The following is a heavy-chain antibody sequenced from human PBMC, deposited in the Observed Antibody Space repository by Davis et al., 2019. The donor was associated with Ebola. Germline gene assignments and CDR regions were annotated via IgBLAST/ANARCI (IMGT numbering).Heavy chain of an antibody. CDR3: ARGAGCSGGSCYKEGGYYYYYGMDV. J-gene: IGHJ6*02. CDR2: IVPIFGTA. D-gene: IGHD2-15*01. V-gene: IGHV1-69*05. CDR1: GGTFSSYA. Sequence: SVKVSCKASGGTFSSYAISWVRQAPGQGLEWMGGIVPIFGTANYAQKFQGRVTITRDTSASTAYMELSSLRSEDTAVYYCARGAGCSGGSCYKEGGYYYYYGMDVWGQGTTVTVSS.